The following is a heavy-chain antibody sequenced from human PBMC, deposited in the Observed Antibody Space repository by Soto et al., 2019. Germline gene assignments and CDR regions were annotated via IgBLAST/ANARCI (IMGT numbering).Heavy chain of an antibody. CDR3: ARVRRGYDNSGPVDY. Sequence: SETLSLTCAVSGGSISSGDYSWNWIRQPPGKGLEWIGYIYYGGSTYYNPSLQSRVTMSVDRSRNQSSLKLNSVTAADTAVYYCARVRRGYDNSGPVDYWGQGTLVTVSS. CDR2: IYYGGST. CDR1: GGSISSGDYS. J-gene: IGHJ4*02. D-gene: IGHD3-22*01. V-gene: IGHV4-30-2*01.